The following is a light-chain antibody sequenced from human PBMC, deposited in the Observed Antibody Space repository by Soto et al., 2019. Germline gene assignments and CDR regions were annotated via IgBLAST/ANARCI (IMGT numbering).Light chain of an antibody. J-gene: IGKJ5*01. Sequence: EIVLTQSPGTVSLSPGERATLSCRASQSVGSDLAWYQQKPGQAPRLLIYDASNRATGIPARFSGSGSATDFTLTISSLQSEDFAVYYCQQYSNRPPITFGQGTRLEI. CDR2: DAS. V-gene: IGKV3D-15*01. CDR1: QSVGSD. CDR3: QQYSNRPPIT.